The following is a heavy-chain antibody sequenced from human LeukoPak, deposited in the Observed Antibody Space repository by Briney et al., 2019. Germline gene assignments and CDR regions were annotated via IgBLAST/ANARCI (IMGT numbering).Heavy chain of an antibody. J-gene: IGHJ4*02. Sequence: GGSLRLSCAASGFTFSSYWMSWVRQAPGKGLEGVANIKQDGSEKYYVDSVKGRFTISRDNAKNSLYLQMNSLRAEDTAVYYCARDGHDYIWGSYLNWGQGTLVTVSS. CDR3: ARDGHDYIWGSYLN. CDR2: IKQDGSEK. V-gene: IGHV3-7*01. CDR1: GFTFSSYW. D-gene: IGHD3-16*02.